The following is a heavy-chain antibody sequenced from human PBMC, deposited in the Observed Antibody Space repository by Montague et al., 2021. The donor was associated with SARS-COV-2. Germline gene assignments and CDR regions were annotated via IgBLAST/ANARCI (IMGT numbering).Heavy chain of an antibody. D-gene: IGHD3-9*01. CDR2: IDWDDDK. J-gene: IGHJ4*02. CDR1: GFSLSTSGMR. CDR3: ARSYYDILTAYYTPFDY. V-gene: IGHV2-70*04. Sequence: PALAKPTQTLTPTCTFSGFSLSTSGMRASWIRQPPGKALEWLARIDWDDDKFYSTSLKTRLTISKDTSKNQVVLTMTNMDPVDTATYYCARSYYDILTAYYTPFDYWGQGTLVTVSS.